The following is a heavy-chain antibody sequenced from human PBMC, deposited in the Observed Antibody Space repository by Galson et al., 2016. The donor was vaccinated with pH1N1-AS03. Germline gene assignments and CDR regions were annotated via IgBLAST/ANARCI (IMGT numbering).Heavy chain of an antibody. J-gene: IGHJ2*01. D-gene: IGHD6-19*01. CDR3: ARDPDSVAGTSLDWYFDL. CDR1: GFTFSSYG. Sequence: LRLSCAASGFTFSSYGMHWVRQAPGKGLEWVAFNKYYADSVKGRFTNSRDNSKNTLYLQMNSLRAEDTAVYYCARDPDSVAGTSLDWYFDLWGRGTLVTVSS. CDR2: NK. V-gene: IGHV3-30*19.